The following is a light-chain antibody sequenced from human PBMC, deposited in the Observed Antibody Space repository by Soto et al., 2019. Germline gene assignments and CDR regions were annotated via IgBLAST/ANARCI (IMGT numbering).Light chain of an antibody. CDR2: STT. V-gene: IGLV7-43*01. CDR3: LLYYGAAVV. J-gene: IGLJ2*01. CDR1: TGPVTSDYY. Sequence: QAVVTQEPSLTVSPGGTVTLTCASSTGPVTSDYYPNWFQQKPGQAPRALIYSTTKKHSWTPARVSGSLLGGKAALTLSGVKPGDEADYYCLLYYGAAVVFGGGTKLTVL.